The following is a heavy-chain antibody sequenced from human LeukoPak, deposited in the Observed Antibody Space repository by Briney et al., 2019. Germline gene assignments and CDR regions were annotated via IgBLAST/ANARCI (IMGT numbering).Heavy chain of an antibody. V-gene: IGHV3-74*01. CDR3: AKDIAVVVTRDAFDI. CDR1: GFTFSSYW. D-gene: IGHD2-15*01. CDR2: INTDGSST. J-gene: IGHJ3*02. Sequence: PGGSLRLSCAASGFTFSSYWMHWVRQAPGKGLVWASRINTDGSSTSYADSVMGRFTISRDDAENTVYLQMNSLRAEDTAVYYCAKDIAVVVTRDAFDIWGQGTMVTVSS.